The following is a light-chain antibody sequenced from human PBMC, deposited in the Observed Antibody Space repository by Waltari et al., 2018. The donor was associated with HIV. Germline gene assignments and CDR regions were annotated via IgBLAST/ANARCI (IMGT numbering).Light chain of an antibody. V-gene: IGLV3-21*02. J-gene: IGLJ2*01. Sequence: SYVLTQPPSVSVAPGQTARIACGGNNIGSKSVHWYQQKPGQAPVLVVYDDSERPSGITERFSGSNSGNTATLTISRVEAGDEADYYCQVWDSISDHVLFGGGTKLTVL. CDR2: DDS. CDR1: NIGSKS. CDR3: QVWDSISDHVL.